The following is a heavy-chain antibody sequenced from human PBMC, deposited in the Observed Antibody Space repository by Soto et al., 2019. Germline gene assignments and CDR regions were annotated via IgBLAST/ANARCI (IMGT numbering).Heavy chain of an antibody. D-gene: IGHD6-19*01. CDR3: ARHYSSGSRNWFEP. CDR1: GGSINSSSYF. V-gene: IGHV4-39*01. Sequence: SETRSLTCSVSGGSINSSSYFWGWVLHPPGKGLEWIGSIYYSVSTYYNPSLRSRVTISVDTSKNQFSLKLSSVTAADTAVFYCARHYSSGSRNWFEPWGNGNLVRVS. CDR2: IYYSVST. J-gene: IGHJ5*02.